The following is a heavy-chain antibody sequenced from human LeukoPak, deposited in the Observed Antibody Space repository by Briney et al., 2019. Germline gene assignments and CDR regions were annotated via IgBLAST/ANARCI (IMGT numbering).Heavy chain of an antibody. D-gene: IGHD4-17*01. CDR1: DDSFSSHY. Sequence: SETLSLTCAVSDDSFSSHYWTWIRQPPGKGLEGIGYISYIGTTNYNPSLKSRVTISIDTSKNQFSLKLSSVTAADTAVYYCARDLVTVTKGFDIWGQGTMVSVSS. V-gene: IGHV4-59*11. CDR3: ARDLVTVTKGFDI. J-gene: IGHJ3*02. CDR2: ISYIGTT.